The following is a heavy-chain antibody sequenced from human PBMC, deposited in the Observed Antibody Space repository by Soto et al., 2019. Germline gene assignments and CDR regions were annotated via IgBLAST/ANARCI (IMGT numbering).Heavy chain of an antibody. CDR1: GFTFSSYG. J-gene: IGHJ4*02. CDR2: IWCDGSNN. Sequence: QVQLVESGGGVVQPGSPLRLSCAASGFTFSSYGMHWVRPAPGKGLEWVAVIWCDGSNNYYADSVKGRFTISRDNSKNTLYLHMNSLRAEDTAVYYCARDRHWGQGTLVTVSS. V-gene: IGHV3-33*01. CDR3: ARDRH.